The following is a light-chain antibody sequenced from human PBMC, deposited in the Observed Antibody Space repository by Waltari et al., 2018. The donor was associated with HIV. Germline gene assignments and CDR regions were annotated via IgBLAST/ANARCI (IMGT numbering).Light chain of an antibody. CDR3: AARDDSLNAWV. CDR2: SNN. CDR1: NYNVGSNP. V-gene: IGLV1-44*01. J-gene: IGLJ3*02. Sequence: QSVLTQPPSASGTPGRRVPIPCSGTNYNVGSNPANWYRQVPGTAPKLLMFSNNQRPSGVPDRFSGSKSGTSASLAIRGLKSEDEADYYCAARDDSLNAWVFGGGTKVTVL.